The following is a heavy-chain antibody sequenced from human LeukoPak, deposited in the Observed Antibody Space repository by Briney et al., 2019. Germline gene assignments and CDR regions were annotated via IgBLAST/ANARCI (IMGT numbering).Heavy chain of an antibody. CDR3: ARGRLFIGYRSYVGHEDFDY. CDR1: RGPFSGYY. D-gene: IGHD6-13*01. J-gene: IGHJ4*02. CDR2: INQGGTT. Sequence: SETLSLTCAVYRGPFSGYYWTWIRQPPGKGLEWIGEINQGGTTNYNPSLRSRVTILIDTSRNQFSLRLSSVTAADTAVYYCARGRLFIGYRSYVGHEDFDYWGQGSLVTVSS. V-gene: IGHV4-34*01.